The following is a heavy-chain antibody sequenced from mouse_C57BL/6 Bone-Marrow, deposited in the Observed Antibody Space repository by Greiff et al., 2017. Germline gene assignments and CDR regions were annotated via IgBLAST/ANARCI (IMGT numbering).Heavy chain of an antibody. CDR3: ARLDDYDVENWDWYFDV. CDR2: IDPSDSYT. V-gene: IGHV1-50*01. Sequence: VQLKQPGAELVKPGASVKLSCKASGYTFTSYWMQWVKQRPGQGLEWIGEIDPSDSYTNYNQKFKGKATLTVDTSSSTAYMQLSSLTSEDSAVYYCARLDDYDVENWDWYFDVWGTGTTVTVSS. D-gene: IGHD2-4*01. CDR1: GYTFTSYW. J-gene: IGHJ1*03.